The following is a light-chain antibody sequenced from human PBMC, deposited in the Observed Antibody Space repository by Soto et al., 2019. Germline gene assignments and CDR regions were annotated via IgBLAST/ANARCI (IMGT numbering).Light chain of an antibody. Sequence: DIVMTQSQATLSVSPGERATLSCRASQSVSSNLAWYQQKPGQAPRLLIYGASTRATGIPARFSGSGSGTEFTLTISSLQSADLAVYYCQQYKNWSITFGQGTRLEIK. J-gene: IGKJ5*01. CDR2: GAS. CDR1: QSVSSN. V-gene: IGKV3-15*01. CDR3: QQYKNWSIT.